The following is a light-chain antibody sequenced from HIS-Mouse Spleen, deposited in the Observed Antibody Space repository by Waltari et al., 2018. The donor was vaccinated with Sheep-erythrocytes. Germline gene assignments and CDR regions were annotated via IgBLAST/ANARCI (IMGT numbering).Light chain of an antibody. J-gene: IGLJ3*02. CDR1: SSNIGNNA. CDR3: AAWDDSLNGWV. Sequence: VLTQPPSVSEAPRQRVTISCSGSSSNIGNNAVTWYQQLPGKAPKLLIYYDDLLPSGVSDRFSGSKSGTSASLAISGLQSEDEADYYCAAWDDSLNGWVFGGGTKLTVL. CDR2: YDD. V-gene: IGLV1-36*01.